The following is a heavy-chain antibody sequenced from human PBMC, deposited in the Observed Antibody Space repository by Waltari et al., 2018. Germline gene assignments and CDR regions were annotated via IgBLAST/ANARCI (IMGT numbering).Heavy chain of an antibody. CDR2: IKEDGSER. Sequence: EVQLVESGGGLVQPGGSLRLSCAASGFTLSNFWMDWVRQAPGKGLEWVANIKEDGSERHYIDSVKGRFTISRDNAKNLLYLEMNSLRAGDTAVYYCSVSLNSWGQGTLVTVSS. CDR3: SVSLNS. CDR1: GFTLSNFW. J-gene: IGHJ4*02. V-gene: IGHV3-7*01.